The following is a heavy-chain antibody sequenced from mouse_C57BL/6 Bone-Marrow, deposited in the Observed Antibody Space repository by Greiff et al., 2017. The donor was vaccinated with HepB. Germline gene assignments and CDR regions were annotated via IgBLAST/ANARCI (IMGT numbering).Heavy chain of an antibody. J-gene: IGHJ2*01. CDR2: INSDGGST. CDR1: EYEFPSHD. Sequence: EVQLQQSGGGLVQPGESLKLSCESNEYEFPSHDMSWVRKTPEKRLELVAAINSDGGSTYYPDTMERRFIISRDNTKKTLYLQMSSLRSEDTALYYCARRSTMVTTWDCDFDYWGQGTTLTVSS. V-gene: IGHV5-2*01. D-gene: IGHD2-2*01. CDR3: ARRSTMVTTWDCDFDY.